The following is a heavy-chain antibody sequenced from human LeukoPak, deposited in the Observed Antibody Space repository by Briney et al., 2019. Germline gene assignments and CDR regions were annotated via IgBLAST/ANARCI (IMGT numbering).Heavy chain of an antibody. Sequence: GSLRLSCSASDFSFITHSMSLVRQAPGKGLGWVSNISGGGDATYYADSVKGRFTISRDNSKNTLYLQMNSLRGEDTAVYYCARDGYSGSYYRLYYFFMDVWGKGTTVTVSS. D-gene: IGHD1-26*01. V-gene: IGHV3-23*01. CDR3: ARDGYSGSYYRLYYFFMDV. CDR1: DFSFITHS. CDR2: ISGGGDAT. J-gene: IGHJ6*03.